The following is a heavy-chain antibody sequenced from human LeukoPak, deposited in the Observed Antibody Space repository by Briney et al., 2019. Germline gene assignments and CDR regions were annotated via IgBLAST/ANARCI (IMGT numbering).Heavy chain of an antibody. V-gene: IGHV4-4*07. CDR2: IYSSGST. J-gene: IGHJ4*02. Sequence: SETLSLTCTVSGGSISGSYWSWIRQPAGKGLQWIGRIYSSGSTNYNPSLKSRVTMSVDTSKNQVSLKLNSVTAADTAVYYCARGFRSGGSCYLFDSWGQGTLVTVSS. D-gene: IGHD2-15*01. CDR1: GGSISGSY. CDR3: ARGFRSGGSCYLFDS.